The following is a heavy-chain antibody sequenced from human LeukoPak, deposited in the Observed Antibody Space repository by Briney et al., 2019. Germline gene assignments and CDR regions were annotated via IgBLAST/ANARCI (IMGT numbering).Heavy chain of an antibody. Sequence: SETLSLTCTVSGGSISSYYWSWIRQPPGKGLEWIGYIYYSGSTNYIPSLKSRVTISVDTSKNQFSLKLSSVTAADTAVYYCARGVDIVGFDYWGQGTLVTVSS. CDR1: GGSISSYY. V-gene: IGHV4-59*01. D-gene: IGHD5-12*01. J-gene: IGHJ4*02. CDR3: ARGVDIVGFDY. CDR2: IYYSGST.